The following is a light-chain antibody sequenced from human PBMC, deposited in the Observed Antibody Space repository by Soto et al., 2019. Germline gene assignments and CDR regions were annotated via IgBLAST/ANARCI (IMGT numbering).Light chain of an antibody. V-gene: IGKV3-15*01. Sequence: EVVMTQSPATLPVSPGERATLSCRASQSVSINLAWYQQKPGQAPRLLIFGASTRATGIPARFSGSGSGTEFTLTISSLQSEDFAVYYCHQYNNWPPWTFGQGTKVEIK. CDR3: HQYNNWPPWT. CDR2: GAS. J-gene: IGKJ1*01. CDR1: QSVSIN.